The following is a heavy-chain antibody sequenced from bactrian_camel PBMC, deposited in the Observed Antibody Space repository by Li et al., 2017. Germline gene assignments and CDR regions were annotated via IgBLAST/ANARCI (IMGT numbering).Heavy chain of an antibody. CDR2: IESTGST. V-gene: IGHV3S53*01. CDR3: ASAPGYALDPLGPREYKF. J-gene: IGHJ4*01. Sequence: HVQLVEYGGGLVQPGGSLRLSCAASGDTYRLYYWGWFHQAPGKEREGVAAIESTGSTSYADSVKGRLTISQDNAENTVTLQMNSLKPEDTAIYYCASAPGYALDPLGPREYKFWGQGTQVTVS. CDR1: GDTYRLYY. D-gene: IGHD3*01.